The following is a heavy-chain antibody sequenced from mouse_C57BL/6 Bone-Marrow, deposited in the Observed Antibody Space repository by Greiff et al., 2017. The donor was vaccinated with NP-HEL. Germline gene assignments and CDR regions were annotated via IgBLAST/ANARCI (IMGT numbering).Heavy chain of an antibody. Sequence: VQLQQSGAELVRPGASVKLSCTASGFNIKDDSMHWVKQRPEQGLEWIGWIDPENGDTEYASKFQGKATITADTSSNTAYLQLSSLTSEDTAVYYCTTWVTTVEKGAMDYWGQGTSVTVSS. CDR1: GFNIKDDS. V-gene: IGHV14-4*01. D-gene: IGHD1-1*01. CDR2: IDPENGDT. CDR3: TTWVTTVEKGAMDY. J-gene: IGHJ4*01.